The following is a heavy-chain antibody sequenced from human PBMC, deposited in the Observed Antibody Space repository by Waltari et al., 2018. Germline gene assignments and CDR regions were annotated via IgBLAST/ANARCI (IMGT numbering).Heavy chain of an antibody. J-gene: IGHJ3*02. CDR3: AGSSTAAGDALDI. CDR1: GYRFASHW. Sequence: EVQLVQSGAEVKKPGESLKIPCKGSGYRFASHWNSWVHQMPGKGLEWMGSIVPGDADTEYSPSSQGQVAISADKSISTAYVQWSSLRASDTAMYYCAGSSTAAGDALDIWGPGTMVTVSS. D-gene: IGHD6-13*01. V-gene: IGHV5-51*07. CDR2: IVPGDADT.